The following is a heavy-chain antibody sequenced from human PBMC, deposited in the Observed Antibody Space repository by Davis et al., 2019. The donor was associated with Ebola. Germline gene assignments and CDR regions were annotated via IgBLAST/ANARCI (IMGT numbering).Heavy chain of an antibody. V-gene: IGHV3-49*04. CDR3: TRDRDTYCTNGVCYYSDYYGMDV. CDR2: IRSKAYGGTT. J-gene: IGHJ6*02. Sequence: PGGSLRLSCAASGFTFSGYAMSWVRQAPGKGLEWVGFIRSKAYGGTTEYAASVKGRFTISRDDSKSIAYLQMNSLKTEDTAVYYCTRDRDTYCTNGVCYYSDYYGMDVWGQGATVTVSS. CDR1: GFTFSGYA. D-gene: IGHD2-8*01.